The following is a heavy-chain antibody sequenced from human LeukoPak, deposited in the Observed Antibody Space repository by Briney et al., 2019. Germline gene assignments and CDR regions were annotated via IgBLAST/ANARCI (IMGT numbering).Heavy chain of an antibody. Sequence: GGSLRLSCVASGFTFSNDAMSWVHQAPGKGLEWVSAINGSGTSTYYADSLKGRFTISRDNSKNTVFLQMNSQRHEDTAIYYCVIWGDYDVLTGYYVPDYWGQGTLVTVSS. CDR3: VIWGDYDVLTGYYVPDY. D-gene: IGHD3-9*01. CDR1: GFTFSNDA. V-gene: IGHV3-23*01. CDR2: INGSGTST. J-gene: IGHJ4*02.